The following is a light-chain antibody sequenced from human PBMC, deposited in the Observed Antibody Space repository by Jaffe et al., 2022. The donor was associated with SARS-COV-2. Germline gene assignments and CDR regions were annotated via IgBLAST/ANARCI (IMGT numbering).Light chain of an antibody. V-gene: IGKV1-6*01. CDR1: QGIGND. J-gene: IGKJ4*01. CDR2: AIS. Sequence: IQMTQSPSSLSASVGDRVSITCRASQGIGNDLGWYQQRPGKAPKLLIYAISRLQSGVPSRFSGSGSGTDFTLTINSLQPEDFATYYCLQDYYYPLTFGGGTNVEIK. CDR3: LQDYYYPLT.